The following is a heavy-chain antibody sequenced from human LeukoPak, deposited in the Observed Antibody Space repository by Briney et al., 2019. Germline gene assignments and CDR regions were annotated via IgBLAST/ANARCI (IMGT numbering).Heavy chain of an antibody. V-gene: IGHV3-23*01. CDR1: GFTFSSYG. CDR2: ISGSGGST. Sequence: GGPLRLSCAASGFTFSSYGMSWVRQAPGKGLEWVSAISGSGGSTYYADSVKGRFTIFRDNSKNTLYLQMNSLRAEDTAVYYCAKDGIQLWFNYYYYYMDVWGKGTTVTISS. D-gene: IGHD5-18*01. CDR3: AKDGIQLWFNYYYYYMDV. J-gene: IGHJ6*03.